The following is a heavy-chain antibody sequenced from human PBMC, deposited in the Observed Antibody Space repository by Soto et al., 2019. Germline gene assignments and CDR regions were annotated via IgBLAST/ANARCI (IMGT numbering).Heavy chain of an antibody. D-gene: IGHD2-2*01. V-gene: IGHV3-15*01. CDR3: TTAPYHDAFDI. Sequence: GGSLRLSCAASGFTFSNAWMSWVRQAPGKGLEWVGRIKSKTDGGTTDYAAPVKGRFTISRDDSKNTLYLQMNSLKAEDTAVYYSTTAPYHDAFDIWGQGTMVTVSS. CDR2: IKSKTDGGTT. J-gene: IGHJ3*02. CDR1: GFTFSNAW.